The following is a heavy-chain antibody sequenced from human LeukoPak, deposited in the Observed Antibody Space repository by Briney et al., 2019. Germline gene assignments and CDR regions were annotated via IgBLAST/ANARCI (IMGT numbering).Heavy chain of an antibody. Sequence: GGSLRLSCAASGFTFSSYSMNWVRQAPGKGLEWVGRIKDKTNGGTTDYAAPVKGRFTISRDDSTNTLYLQMNSLKIEDTAMYFCTFKGYDYWGQGILVTVSS. J-gene: IGHJ4*02. V-gene: IGHV3-15*07. CDR3: TFKGYDY. CDR1: GFTFSSYS. CDR2: IKDKTNGGTT. D-gene: IGHD3-22*01.